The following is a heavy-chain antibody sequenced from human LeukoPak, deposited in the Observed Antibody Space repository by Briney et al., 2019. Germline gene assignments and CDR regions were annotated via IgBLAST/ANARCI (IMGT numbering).Heavy chain of an antibody. V-gene: IGHV3-43*02. CDR3: AKDIVVVVAARHSGSLPNTAFDI. CDR1: GFTFDDYA. J-gene: IGHJ3*02. Sequence: GGSLRLSCAASGFTFDDYAMHWVRQAPGKGLEWVSLISGDGGSTYYADSVKGRFTISRDNSKNSLYLQMNSLRTEDTALYYCAKDIVVVVAARHSGSLPNTAFDIWGQGTMVTVSS. D-gene: IGHD2-15*01. CDR2: ISGDGGST.